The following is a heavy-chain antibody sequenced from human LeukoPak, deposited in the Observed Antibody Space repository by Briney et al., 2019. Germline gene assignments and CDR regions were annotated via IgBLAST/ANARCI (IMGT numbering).Heavy chain of an antibody. J-gene: IGHJ4*02. CDR2: IYTSGST. CDR1: GGSISSYY. D-gene: IGHD6-13*01. V-gene: IGHV4-4*07. CDR3: AREQKSSSWYGQIDY. Sequence: SETLSLTCTVSGGSISSYYWSWIRQPAGKGLEWIGRIYTSGSTNYNPSLKSRVTMSVDTSMNQFSLKLSSVTAADTAVYYCAREQKSSSWYGQIDYWGQGTLVTVSS.